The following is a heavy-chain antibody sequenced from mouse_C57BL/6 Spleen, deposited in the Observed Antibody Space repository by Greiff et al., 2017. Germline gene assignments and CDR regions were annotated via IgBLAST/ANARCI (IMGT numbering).Heavy chain of an antibody. CDR3: ARSHSLYSEFAY. Sequence: QVHVKQPGAELVKPGASVKMSCKASGYTFTSYWITWVKQRPGQGLEWIGDIYPGSGSTNYNEKFKSKATLTVDTSSSTAYMQLSSLTSEDSAVYYCARSHSLYSEFAYWGQGTLVTVSA. V-gene: IGHV1-55*01. CDR2: IYPGSGST. D-gene: IGHD1-1*01. J-gene: IGHJ3*01. CDR1: GYTFTSYW.